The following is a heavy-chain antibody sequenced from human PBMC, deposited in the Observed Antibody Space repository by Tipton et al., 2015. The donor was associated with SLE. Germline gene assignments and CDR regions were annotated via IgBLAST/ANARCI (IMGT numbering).Heavy chain of an antibody. D-gene: IGHD5-12*01. V-gene: IGHV5-51*03. Sequence: VQLVQSGAEVKKPGESLKISCKISGGIFTSNWIGWVRQMPGKGLEWMGIIYPGDFDTRYSPSFQGQVTISVDKSTTTAYLQWSSLKASDTAIYYCATTRSGYDDLYYFASWGHGTLVVVSS. CDR3: ATTRSGYDDLYYFAS. CDR2: IYPGDFDT. CDR1: GGIFTSNW. J-gene: IGHJ4*01.